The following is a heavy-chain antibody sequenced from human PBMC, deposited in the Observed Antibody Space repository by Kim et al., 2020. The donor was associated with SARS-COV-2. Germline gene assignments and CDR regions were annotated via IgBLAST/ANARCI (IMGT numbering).Heavy chain of an antibody. J-gene: IGHJ6*02. D-gene: IGHD4-17*01. CDR3: ARSGDYWYYYYYGMDV. CDR1: GFTFSSYE. Sequence: GGSLRLSCAASGFTFSSYEMNWVRQAPGKGLEWVSYISSSGSTIYYADSVKGRFTISRDNAKNSLYLQMNSLRAEDTAVYYCARSGDYWYYYYYGMDVWGQGTTVTVSS. V-gene: IGHV3-48*03. CDR2: ISSSGSTI.